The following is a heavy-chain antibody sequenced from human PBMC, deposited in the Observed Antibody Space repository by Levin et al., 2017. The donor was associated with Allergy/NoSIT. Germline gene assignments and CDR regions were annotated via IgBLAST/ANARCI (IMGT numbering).Heavy chain of an antibody. CDR2: ISYDGSNK. CDR3: AKDTSPSSTSYYYYYGMDV. D-gene: IGHD2-2*01. Sequence: LSLTCAASGFTFSSYGMHWVRQAPGKGLEWVAVISYDGSNKYYADSVKGRFTISRDNSKNTLYLQMNSLRAEDTAVYYCAKDTSPSSTSYYYYYGMDVWGQGTTVTVSS. J-gene: IGHJ6*02. CDR1: GFTFSSYG. V-gene: IGHV3-30*18.